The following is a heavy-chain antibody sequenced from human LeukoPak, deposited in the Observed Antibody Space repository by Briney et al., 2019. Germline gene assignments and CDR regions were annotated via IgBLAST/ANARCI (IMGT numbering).Heavy chain of an antibody. CDR1: GFTFSSYS. CDR2: ISSSSSYV. CDR3: ARVLEAAAFDY. Sequence: PGRSLRLSCAASGFTFSSYSMNWVRQAPGRGLEWVSSISSSSSYVYYADSVKGRFTISRDNAKNSLYLQMNSLRAEDTAVYYCARVLEAAAFDYWGQGTLVTVSS. D-gene: IGHD6-13*01. J-gene: IGHJ4*02. V-gene: IGHV3-21*01.